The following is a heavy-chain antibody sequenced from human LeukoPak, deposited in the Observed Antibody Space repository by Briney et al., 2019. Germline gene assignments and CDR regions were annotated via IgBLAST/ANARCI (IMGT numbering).Heavy chain of an antibody. J-gene: IGHJ5*02. CDR2: IYYSGST. V-gene: IGHV4-59*01. CDR3: ARLYNWFDP. CDR1: GGSISSYY. Sequence: SETLSLTCTVSGGSISSYYWSWIRQPPGKGLEWIGHIYYSGSTNYNPSLKSRVTISVDTSKNQFSLKLSSVTAADTAVYYCARLYNWFDPWGQGTLVTVSS.